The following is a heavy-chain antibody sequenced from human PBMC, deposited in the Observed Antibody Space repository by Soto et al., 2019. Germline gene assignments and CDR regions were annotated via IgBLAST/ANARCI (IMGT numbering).Heavy chain of an antibody. Sequence: EVQLLESGGGLVQPGGSLRLSCAASGFTFSSYAMSWVRQAPGKGLEWVSAISGSGVSTYYAGSVKGRFTISRDNSKNTLYLQMNSLRAEDTAVYYCAKDQAVVAAKGRLDAFDIWGQGTMVTVSS. J-gene: IGHJ3*02. CDR3: AKDQAVVAAKGRLDAFDI. V-gene: IGHV3-23*01. CDR2: ISGSGVST. D-gene: IGHD2-15*01. CDR1: GFTFSSYA.